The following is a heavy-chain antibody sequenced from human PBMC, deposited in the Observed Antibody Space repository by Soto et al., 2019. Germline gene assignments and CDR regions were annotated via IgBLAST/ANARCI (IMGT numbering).Heavy chain of an antibody. D-gene: IGHD6-19*01. CDR3: ASLPSIAVAGTVGATKGENYYYGMDV. V-gene: IGHV4-34*01. Sequence: SETLSLTCAVYGGSFSGYYWSWIRQPPGKGLEWIGEINHSGSTNYNPSLKSRVTISVDTSKNQFSLKLSSVTAADTAVYYCASLPSIAVAGTVGATKGENYYYGMDVWGQGTTVTVSS. J-gene: IGHJ6*02. CDR2: INHSGST. CDR1: GGSFSGYY.